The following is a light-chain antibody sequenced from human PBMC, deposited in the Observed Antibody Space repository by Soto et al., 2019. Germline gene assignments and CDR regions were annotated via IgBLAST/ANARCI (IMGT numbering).Light chain of an antibody. J-gene: IGLJ1*01. V-gene: IGLV1-44*01. CDR3: AAWDASLSGYV. Sequence: QSVLTQPPSTSGTPGQRVTISCSGSSSNIGSNTVNWYQHLPGTAPKLLIYSNNQRPSGVPDRFSGSKSGTSASLAVSGLQSEDEADYYCAAWDASLSGYVFGTGTKGTVL. CDR2: SNN. CDR1: SSNIGSNT.